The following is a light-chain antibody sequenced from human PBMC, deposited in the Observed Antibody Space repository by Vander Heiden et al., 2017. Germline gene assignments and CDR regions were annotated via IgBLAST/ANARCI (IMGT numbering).Light chain of an antibody. J-gene: IGKJ4*01. Sequence: DNQMTQSPSSLSASVGDRVTITCRASQSICSYLNWYQQKPGKAPKLLIYAASSLQSGVPSRFSGSGSGTDFTLTISSLQPEDFATYYCQQSYSTPLTFGGGTKVEIK. V-gene: IGKV1-39*01. CDR2: AAS. CDR1: QSICSY. CDR3: QQSYSTPLT.